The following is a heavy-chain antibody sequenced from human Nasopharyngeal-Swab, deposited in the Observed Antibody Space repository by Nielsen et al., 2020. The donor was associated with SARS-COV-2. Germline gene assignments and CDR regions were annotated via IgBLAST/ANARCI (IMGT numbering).Heavy chain of an antibody. CDR2: ISSSSSYI. CDR3: ARDPRWVPSGGYGVDV. V-gene: IGHV3-21*01. D-gene: IGHD1-26*01. Sequence: GESLKISCAASGFTFSSYSMNWVRQAPGKGLEWVSSISSSSSYIYYADSVKGRFTISRDNAKNSLYLQMNSLRDEDTAVYYCARDPRWVPSGGYGVDVWGQGTTVTVSS. CDR1: GFTFSSYS. J-gene: IGHJ6*02.